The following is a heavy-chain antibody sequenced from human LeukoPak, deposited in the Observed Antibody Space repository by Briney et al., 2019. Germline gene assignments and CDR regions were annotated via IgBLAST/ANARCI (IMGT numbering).Heavy chain of an antibody. J-gene: IGHJ4*02. CDR3: ARDRPDSGHAIDY. V-gene: IGHV3-21*01. CDR1: GFTFSSYS. Sequence: GGSLRLSCAASGFTFSSYSMNWVRQAPGKGLEWVSSISSSSSYIYYADSVKGRFTISRDNAKNSLYLQMNSLRAEDTAVYYCARDRPDSGHAIDYWGQGTLVTVSS. CDR2: ISSSSSYI. D-gene: IGHD5-12*01.